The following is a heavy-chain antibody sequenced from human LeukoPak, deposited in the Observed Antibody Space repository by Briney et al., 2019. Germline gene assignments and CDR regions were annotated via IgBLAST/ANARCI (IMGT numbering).Heavy chain of an antibody. Sequence: PGGSPRLSCAASGVIFNSYTMNWVRQSPGKGLEWVSSITISSSYIYYADSVKGRFTISRDNAKNSLYLLMNSLRAEDTAVYYCARDWHSSSYDYWGQGTLVTVSS. CDR2: ITISSSYI. CDR1: GVIFNSYT. V-gene: IGHV3-21*01. D-gene: IGHD6-13*01. CDR3: ARDWHSSSYDY. J-gene: IGHJ4*02.